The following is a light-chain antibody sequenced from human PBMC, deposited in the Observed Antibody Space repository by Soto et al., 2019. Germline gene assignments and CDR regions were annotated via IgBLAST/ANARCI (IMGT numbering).Light chain of an antibody. CDR1: ISDVGAYNY. Sequence: QSALTQPASVSGSPGQSIAISCSGTISDVGAYNYVSWYQQRPGKAPKLMISEVTNRPSGVSDRFAGSKSGNTASLTISGLQAEDEGDYFCSSFTTSSTWVFGGGNKLTVL. CDR2: EVT. J-gene: IGLJ3*02. V-gene: IGLV2-14*01. CDR3: SSFTTSSTWV.